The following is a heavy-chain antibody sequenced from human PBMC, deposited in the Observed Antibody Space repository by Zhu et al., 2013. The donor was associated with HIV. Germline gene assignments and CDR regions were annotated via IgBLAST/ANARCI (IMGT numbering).Heavy chain of an antibody. V-gene: IGHV1-18*01. J-gene: IGHJ4*02. CDR1: GYTFTNYG. CDR2: INPYDGNI. Sequence: QVQLVQSGDEVKTPGASVKVSCKTSGYTFTNYGISWVRQAPGQGLEWMGWINPYDGNIKYSQKLQGRVTMTTDTSTSTAYMELRSLRSDDTAVYYCARAPDRGGSLPFDYWGQGTLVIVSS. CDR3: ARAPDRGGSLPFDY. D-gene: IGHD1-26*01.